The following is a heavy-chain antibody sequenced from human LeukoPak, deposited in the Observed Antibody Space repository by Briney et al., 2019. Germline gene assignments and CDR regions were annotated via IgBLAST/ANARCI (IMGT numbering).Heavy chain of an antibody. CDR1: GFTFSRYW. CDR2: IKQDGSEK. Sequence: HPGGSLRLSCAASGFTFSRYWMSWVRQAPGKGLEWVANIKQDGSEKYYVDSVKGRFTISRDNAKNSLYLQMNSLRAEDTAVYYCASGYYSIYYFDYWGQGTLVTVSS. D-gene: IGHD3-22*01. J-gene: IGHJ4*02. CDR3: ASGYYSIYYFDY. V-gene: IGHV3-7*01.